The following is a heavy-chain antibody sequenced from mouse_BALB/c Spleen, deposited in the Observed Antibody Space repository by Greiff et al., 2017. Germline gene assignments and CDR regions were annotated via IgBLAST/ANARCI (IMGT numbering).Heavy chain of an antibody. CDR2: ISTYYGDA. CDR3: ARKGFYAMDY. Sequence: VQLHQSGAELVRPGVSVKISCKGSGYTFTDYAMHWVKQSHAKSLEWIGVISTYYGDASYNQKFKGKATMTVDKSSSTAYMELARLTSEDSAIYYCARKGFYAMDYWGQGTSVTVSS. CDR1: GYTFTDYA. V-gene: IGHV1S137*01. J-gene: IGHJ4*01.